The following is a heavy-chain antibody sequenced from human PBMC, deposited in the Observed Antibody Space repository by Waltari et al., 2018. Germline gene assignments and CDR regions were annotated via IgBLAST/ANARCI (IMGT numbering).Heavy chain of an antibody. CDR2: INEDESEK. D-gene: IGHD4-4*01. CDR1: GFTFSRHG. V-gene: IGHV3-7*01. Sequence: EVQLVESGGGLVQPGGSLRLSCVAPGFTFSRHGMTWLRQAPGKGLEWVANINEDESEKFYADSVKGRFTISRDNAKNSLYLQMNSLRVEDTAYYYCARDMGIYTNYAAYWGQGTLVTVSS. J-gene: IGHJ4*02. CDR3: ARDMGIYTNYAAY.